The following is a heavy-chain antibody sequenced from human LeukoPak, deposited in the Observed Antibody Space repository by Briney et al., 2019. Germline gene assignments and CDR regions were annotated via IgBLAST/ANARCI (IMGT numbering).Heavy chain of an antibody. V-gene: IGHV1-18*01. J-gene: IGHJ4*02. CDR1: GYTFTSYG. CDR3: ARAPQDIVVVPAAVDY. D-gene: IGHD2-2*01. Sequence: ASVKASCKASGYTFTSYGISWVRQAPGQGLEWMGWISAYNGNTNYAQKLQGRVTMTTDTSTSTAYMELRSLRSDDTAVYYCARAPQDIVVVPAAVDYWGQGTLVTVSS. CDR2: ISAYNGNT.